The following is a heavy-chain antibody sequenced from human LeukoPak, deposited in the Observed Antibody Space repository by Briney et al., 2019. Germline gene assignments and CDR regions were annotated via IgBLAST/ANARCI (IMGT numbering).Heavy chain of an antibody. CDR3: ARGYSSCWYGLWALYYFDC. J-gene: IGHJ4*02. CDR2: ISYDGSNK. Sequence: GGSLRLSCAASGFTFSSYAMHWVRQAPGKGLEWVAVISYDGSNKYYADSVKGRFTISRDNSKNTLYLQMNSLRAEDTAVYYCARGYSSCWYGLWALYYFDCWGQGTLVTVSS. V-gene: IGHV3-30*04. CDR1: GFTFSSYA. D-gene: IGHD6-13*01.